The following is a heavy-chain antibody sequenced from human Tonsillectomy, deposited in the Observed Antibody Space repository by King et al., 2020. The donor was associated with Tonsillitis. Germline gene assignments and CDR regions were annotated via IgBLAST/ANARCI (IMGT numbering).Heavy chain of an antibody. D-gene: IGHD4-17*01. CDR3: ARERDDYADSCMDV. J-gene: IGHJ6*03. Sequence: VQLVESGGGLVQPGGSLRLSCAASGFTFSSYWMHWVRRAPGKGLVWVSRINKDGISTTYAESVKGRFTISRDNAKNTLYLDMNSLRAEDTAVYYCARERDDYADSCMDVWGKGTTVTVSS. CDR1: GFTFSSYW. V-gene: IGHV3-74*03. CDR2: INKDGIST.